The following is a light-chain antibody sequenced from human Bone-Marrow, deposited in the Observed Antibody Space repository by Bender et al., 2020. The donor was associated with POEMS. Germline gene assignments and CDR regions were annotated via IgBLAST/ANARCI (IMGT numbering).Light chain of an antibody. CDR3: SSYTDITTLD. Sequence: QSALTQPASVSGSPGQSITISCTGTSSDVGSYNLVSWYQQHPGKAPQLLIYDVSYRPSGISNRFSGSKSGNTASLTISGLRAEDEAHYYCSSYTDITTLDFGGGTEVTVL. J-gene: IGLJ2*01. V-gene: IGLV2-14*02. CDR2: DVS. CDR1: SSDVGSYNL.